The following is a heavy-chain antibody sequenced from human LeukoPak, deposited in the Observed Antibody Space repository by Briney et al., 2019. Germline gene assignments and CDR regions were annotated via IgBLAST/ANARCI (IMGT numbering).Heavy chain of an antibody. J-gene: IGHJ4*02. V-gene: IGHV4-30-2*03. D-gene: IGHD6-19*01. Sequence: PSQTLSLTCAVSGDSISSGTYSWTWIRQPPGKGLEWIGYIYHSGSTYYNPSLKSRVTISVDTSKNQLSLKLSSVTAADTAVYYCARQVIVYSSGWLGYYFDYWGQGTLVTVSS. CDR3: ARQVIVYSSGWLGYYFDY. CDR1: GDSISSGTYS. CDR2: IYHSGST.